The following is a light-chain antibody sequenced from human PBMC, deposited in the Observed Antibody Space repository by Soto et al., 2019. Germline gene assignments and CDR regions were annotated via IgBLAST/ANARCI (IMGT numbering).Light chain of an antibody. CDR2: DAS. CDR3: QQYDRLPWT. Sequence: DIQMTQSPSSLSASIGDRVTITCQASQDVSHFLNWFQQRPGKAPKLLIYDASTLERGVPSRFSGRGSGSRFTFTITSLETEDSATYYCQQYDRLPWTFGQGTKVEMK. V-gene: IGKV1-33*01. CDR1: QDVSHF. J-gene: IGKJ1*01.